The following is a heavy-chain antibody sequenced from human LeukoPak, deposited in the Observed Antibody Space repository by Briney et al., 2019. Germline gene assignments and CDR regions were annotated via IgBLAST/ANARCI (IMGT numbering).Heavy chain of an antibody. D-gene: IGHD4-23*01. CDR2: IYYSGST. CDR3: ARCMGGNYHWYFDL. V-gene: IGHV4-61*01. J-gene: IGHJ2*01. CDR1: GGSISSSSYY. Sequence: SETLSLTCTVSGGSISSSSYYWSWIRQPPGKGLEWIGYIYYSGSTNYNPSLKSRVTISVDTSKNQFSLKLSSVTAADTAVYYCARCMGGNYHWYFDLWGRGTLVTVSS.